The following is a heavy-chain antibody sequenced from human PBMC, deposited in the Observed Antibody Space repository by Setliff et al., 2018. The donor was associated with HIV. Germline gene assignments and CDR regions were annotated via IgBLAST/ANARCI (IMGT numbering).Heavy chain of an antibody. D-gene: IGHD3-3*01. Sequence: PSETLSLTCAVSGGSISSSNYYWGWVRQPPGKGLEWIGALNYNGSTYYNPSLKSRVTISVDTSRNQFSLKLSSVTAADTAVYYCARDRSDYYNLPGYFDHWGQGTPVTVSS. CDR2: LNYNGST. V-gene: IGHV4-39*07. CDR1: GGSISSSNYY. J-gene: IGHJ4*02. CDR3: ARDRSDYYNLPGYFDH.